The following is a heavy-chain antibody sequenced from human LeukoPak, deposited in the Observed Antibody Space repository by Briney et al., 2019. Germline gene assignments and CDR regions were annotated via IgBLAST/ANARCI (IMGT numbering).Heavy chain of an antibody. CDR3: ARWGYYDFYGMDV. CDR2: IYSGGST. J-gene: IGHJ6*02. CDR1: GFTVSSNY. V-gene: IGHV3-66*01. D-gene: IGHD3-3*01. Sequence: GGSLRLSCAASGFTVSSNYMSWVRQAPGKGLEWVSVIYSGGSTYYADSVKGRFTISSDNSKNTLYLQMNSLRAEDTAVYYCARWGYYDFYGMDVWGQGTTVTVSS.